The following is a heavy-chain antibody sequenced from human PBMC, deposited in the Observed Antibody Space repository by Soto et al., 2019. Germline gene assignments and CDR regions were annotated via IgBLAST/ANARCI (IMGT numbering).Heavy chain of an antibody. V-gene: IGHV3-21*01. CDR2: ISSSSSYV. CDR1: GFTFSSYS. J-gene: IGHJ3*02. CDR3: ARGGFVVKDANSNNEHDAFDI. Sequence: PAGSLRLSCAASGFTFSSYSMNWVRQAPGKGLEWVSSISSSSSYVYYADSVKGRFTISRDNAKNSLYLQMNSLRAEDTAVYYCARGGFVVKDANSNNEHDAFDIWGQGTMVTVSS. D-gene: IGHD2-2*01.